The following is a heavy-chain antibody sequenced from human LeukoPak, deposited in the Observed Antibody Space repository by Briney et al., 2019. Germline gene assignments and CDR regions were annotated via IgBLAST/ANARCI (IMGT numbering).Heavy chain of an antibody. J-gene: IGHJ5*02. V-gene: IGHV4-59*08. Sequence: SETLSLTCVVSGGSISGYHWSWIRQPPGKGLEWVGYIHYKGITNYNPSLKSRVTISLDTSKSQFSLKLSSVTAADTAVYYCARLVAVTGTVDWFDPWGQGTVVTVSS. CDR2: IHYKGIT. CDR1: GGSISGYH. D-gene: IGHD2-21*02. CDR3: ARLVAVTGTVDWFDP.